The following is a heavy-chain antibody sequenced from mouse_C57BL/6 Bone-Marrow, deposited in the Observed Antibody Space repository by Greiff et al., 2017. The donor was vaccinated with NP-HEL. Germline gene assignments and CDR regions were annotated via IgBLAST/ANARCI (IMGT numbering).Heavy chain of an antibody. CDR2: ISSGGDYI. CDR3: TRRFTVVAHYYAMDY. Sequence: EVQLVESGEGLVKPGGSLKLSCAASGFTFSSYAMSWVRQTPEKRLEWVAYISSGGDYIYYADTVKGRFTISRDNARNTLYLQMSSLKSEDTAMYYCTRRFTVVAHYYAMDYWGQGTSVTVSS. J-gene: IGHJ4*01. V-gene: IGHV5S21*01. CDR1: GFTFSSYA. D-gene: IGHD1-1*01.